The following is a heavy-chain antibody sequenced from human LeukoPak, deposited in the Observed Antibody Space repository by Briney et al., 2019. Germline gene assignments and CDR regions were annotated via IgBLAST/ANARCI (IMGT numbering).Heavy chain of an antibody. Sequence: GGSLRLSCAASGFTFSSYAMHWVRQAPGKGLEWVAVISYDGSNKYYADSVKGRFTISRDSSKNTLYLQMNSLRAEDTAVYYCARVMSSGPPADYYYYYGMDVWGQGTTVTVSS. CDR2: ISYDGSNK. V-gene: IGHV3-30-3*01. J-gene: IGHJ6*02. CDR1: GFTFSSYA. D-gene: IGHD6-19*01. CDR3: ARVMSSGPPADYYYYYGMDV.